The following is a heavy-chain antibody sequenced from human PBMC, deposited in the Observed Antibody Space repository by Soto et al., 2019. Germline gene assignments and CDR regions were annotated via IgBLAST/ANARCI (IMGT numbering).Heavy chain of an antibody. D-gene: IGHD4-17*01. CDR2: IKSKADGGTT. J-gene: IGHJ4*02. CDR3: TSLSYGH. V-gene: IGHV3-15*01. CDR1: EFTFANAW. Sequence: EVQLVESGGDLVKPGGSLRLSCAASEFTFANAWISWVRQAPGKGLEWVGRIKSKADGGTTDYAAPVKGRFTISRDESQNTLYLQMNRLKTEDTAVYYCTSLSYGHWGQGTLVTVSS.